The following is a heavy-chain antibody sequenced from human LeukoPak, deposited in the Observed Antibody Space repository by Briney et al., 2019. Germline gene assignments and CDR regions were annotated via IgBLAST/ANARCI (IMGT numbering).Heavy chain of an antibody. CDR3: ARLLRPGGPTGDAFDI. Sequence: SETLSLTCSVSGDSIMAHHWTWIRQAPGTGLQWIGYFYDSGDFNYNPSLRSRVTILTDIYTNQLSLTLSSVTAADTAMYYCARLLRPGGPTGDAFDIWGQGTMVTVSS. CDR2: FYDSGDF. V-gene: IGHV4-59*08. D-gene: IGHD1-26*01. J-gene: IGHJ3*02. CDR1: GDSIMAHH.